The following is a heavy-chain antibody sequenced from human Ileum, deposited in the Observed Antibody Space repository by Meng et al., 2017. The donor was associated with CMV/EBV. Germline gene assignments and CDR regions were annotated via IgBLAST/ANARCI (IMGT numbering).Heavy chain of an antibody. CDR3: ARVKTPFRLYWYFDL. CDR1: GGSNSSSNW. J-gene: IGHJ2*01. CDR2: IYHTAST. V-gene: IGHV4-4*02. Sequence: VSGGSNSSSNWWSWVRQPPGKGLEWIGEIYHTASTNYNPSFKSRVTILVDKSKNQFSLKLSSVTAADTAVYYCARVKTPFRLYWYFDLWGRGTLVTVSS.